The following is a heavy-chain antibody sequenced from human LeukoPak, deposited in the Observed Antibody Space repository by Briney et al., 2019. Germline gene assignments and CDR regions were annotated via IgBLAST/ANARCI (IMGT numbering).Heavy chain of an antibody. Sequence: ASVKVSCKASGYTFTGYYMHWVRQAPGQGLEWMGWINPNSGGTNYAQKFQGRVTMTRDTSISTAYMELSRLRSDDTAVYYCARDGVVGWEWLTYYYYYMDVWGKGTTVTISS. J-gene: IGHJ6*03. CDR1: GYTFTGYY. D-gene: IGHD3-3*01. CDR3: ARDGVVGWEWLTYYYYYMDV. CDR2: INPNSGGT. V-gene: IGHV1-2*02.